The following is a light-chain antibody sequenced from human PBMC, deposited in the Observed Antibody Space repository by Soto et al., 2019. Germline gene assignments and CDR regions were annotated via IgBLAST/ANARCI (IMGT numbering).Light chain of an antibody. CDR2: DVS. CDR3: QQYGSSGT. Sequence: EIVMTQSPDTLSVSPGERATLSCRAGQGVTTNFAWYQQKSGQSPRLLIYDVSIRATGVPARFSGSGSGTEFTLTISSLQSEDFAVYYCQQYGSSGTFGQGTKVDI. CDR1: QGVTTN. V-gene: IGKV3-15*01. J-gene: IGKJ1*01.